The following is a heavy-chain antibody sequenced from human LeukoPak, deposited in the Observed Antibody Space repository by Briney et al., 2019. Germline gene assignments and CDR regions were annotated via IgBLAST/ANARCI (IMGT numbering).Heavy chain of an antibody. J-gene: IGHJ6*03. CDR2: IYYCGSS. CDR1: GGSISGYH. Sequence: SETLSLTCNVSGGSISGYHWSWIRQPPGKGLEWLGYIYYCGSSNYNPSLKSRVTMSADTSKNQFSLKLSSVTAADTAVYYCARVPRSYYYYYYMDVWGKGTTVTVSS. CDR3: ARVPRSYYYYYYMDV. V-gene: IGHV4-59*01.